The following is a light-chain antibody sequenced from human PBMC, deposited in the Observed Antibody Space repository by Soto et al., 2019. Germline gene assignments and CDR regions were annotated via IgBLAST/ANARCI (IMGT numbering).Light chain of an antibody. V-gene: IGKV1-39*01. CDR2: VAS. J-gene: IGKJ1*01. Sequence: DIQMTQSPSSLSASVGDRVTITCRASQSISRYLNWYQQKPGKAPNLLIYVASSLQSEVPSRFSGSGSGTDFTLTINSLQPEDFATYYCHQNYNLPPWTFGQGTKVDIK. CDR3: HQNYNLPPWT. CDR1: QSISRY.